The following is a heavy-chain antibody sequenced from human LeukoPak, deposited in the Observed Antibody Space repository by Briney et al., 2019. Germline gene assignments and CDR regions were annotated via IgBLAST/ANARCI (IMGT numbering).Heavy chain of an antibody. CDR2: INPNSGGT. J-gene: IGHJ4*02. CDR1: GYTFTAYY. Sequence: ASVKVSCKASGYTFTAYYMHWVRQAPGQGLEWMGWINPNSGGTSYAQKFQGRVTVTRDTSISTAYMELSRLRSDGTAVYYCARAFMSYFYDSSGYSPLDYWGQGSLVTVSS. CDR3: ARAFMSYFYDSSGYSPLDY. V-gene: IGHV1-2*02. D-gene: IGHD3-22*01.